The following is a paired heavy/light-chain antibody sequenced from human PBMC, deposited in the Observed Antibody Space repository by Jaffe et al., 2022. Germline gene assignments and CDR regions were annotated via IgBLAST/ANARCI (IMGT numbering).Light chain of an antibody. CDR2: AAS. CDR3: QNYNSALRT. J-gene: IGKJ3*01. Sequence: DIQMTQSPSSLSASVGDRVTITCRASQGISNYLAWYQQKPGKVPNLLIYAASTLQSGVPSRFSGSGAGTDFTLTISSLQPEDVATYYCQNYNSALRTFGPGTKVDLK. V-gene: IGKV1-27*01. CDR1: QGISNY.
Heavy chain of an antibody. CDR2: IRSKAYGGTT. D-gene: IGHD1-26*01. CDR3: TRDVDSRGGYFPHYHYYYYMDV. CDR1: GFTFGDYA. V-gene: IGHV3-49*04. J-gene: IGHJ6*03. Sequence: EVQLVESGGGLVQPGRSLRLSCTASGFTFGDYAMSWVRQAPGKGLEWVGFIRSKAYGGTTEYAASVKGRFTISRDDSKSVAYLQMNSLKTEDTAVYYCTRDVDSRGGYFPHYHYYYYMDVWGKGTTVTVSS.